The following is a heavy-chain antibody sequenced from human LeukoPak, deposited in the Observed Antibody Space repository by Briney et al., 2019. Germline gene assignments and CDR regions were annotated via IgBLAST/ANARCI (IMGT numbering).Heavy chain of an antibody. V-gene: IGHV5-51*01. Sequence: GESLQISCKGSGSSFTSYWIGWVRQLPGKGLEWMGIIYPGDSDTRYSPSFQGQVTISADKSISTACLQWSSLKASDTAMYYCARHGTTIFGVVNTWGQGTLVTVSS. CDR1: GSSFTSYW. CDR3: ARHGTTIFGVVNT. CDR2: IYPGDSDT. D-gene: IGHD3-3*01. J-gene: IGHJ5*02.